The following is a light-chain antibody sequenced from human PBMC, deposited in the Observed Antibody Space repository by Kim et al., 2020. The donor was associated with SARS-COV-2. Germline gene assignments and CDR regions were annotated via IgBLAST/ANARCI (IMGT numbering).Light chain of an antibody. V-gene: IGKV2-28*01. CDR1: QSLLHINGHNH. CDR2: LGS. CDR3: IQSLQAPLT. J-gene: IGKJ4*01. Sequence: IVMTQSPLSLSVTPGEPASISCRSSQSLLHINGHNHMDWFLQKAGQSPQPLIYLGSTRASGVPDRFSGSGSGTSFTLEISRVETEDAGDDYCIQSLQAPLTFGGGTKVDIK.